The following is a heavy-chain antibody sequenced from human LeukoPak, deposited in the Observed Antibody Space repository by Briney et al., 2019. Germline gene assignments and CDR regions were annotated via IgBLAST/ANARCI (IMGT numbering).Heavy chain of an antibody. Sequence: SSVKVSCKASGYTFTGYFMHWLRQAPGQGLEWMGWINPNSGGTNYAQKFQGRVTMTRDTSISTAYMELRRLRYDDTAVYYCATAVIVAVFGDAFDIWGQGTLVTVSS. J-gene: IGHJ3*02. CDR3: ATAVIVAVFGDAFDI. V-gene: IGHV1-2*02. CDR2: INPNSGGT. CDR1: GYTFTGYF. D-gene: IGHD6-13*01.